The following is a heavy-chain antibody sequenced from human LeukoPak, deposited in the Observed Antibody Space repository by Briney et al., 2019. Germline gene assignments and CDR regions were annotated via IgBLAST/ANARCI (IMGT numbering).Heavy chain of an antibody. CDR3: TGSFGQLTFFDY. Sequence: GGSLRLSCTASGFTFGDYAMTWVRQAPGKGLEWVGFIRSKIYGGTPEYAASVKGRFTISRDDSKGIAYLQMNSLKTEDTAVYYCTGSFGQLTFFDYWGQGTLVTVSS. J-gene: IGHJ4*02. CDR2: IRSKIYGGTP. D-gene: IGHD3-10*01. V-gene: IGHV3-49*04. CDR1: GFTFGDYA.